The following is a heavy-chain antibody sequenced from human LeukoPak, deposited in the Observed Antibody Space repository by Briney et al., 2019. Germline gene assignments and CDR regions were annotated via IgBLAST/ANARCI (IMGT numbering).Heavy chain of an antibody. Sequence: SETLSLTCTVSGGSISSYYWSWIRQPPGKGLEWIGEINHSGSTNYNPSLKSRVTISVDTSKNQFSLKLSSVTAADTAVYYCARGDYRKSWFDPWGQGTLVTVSS. J-gene: IGHJ5*02. D-gene: IGHD4-11*01. CDR3: ARGDYRKSWFDP. V-gene: IGHV4-34*01. CDR1: GGSISSYY. CDR2: INHSGST.